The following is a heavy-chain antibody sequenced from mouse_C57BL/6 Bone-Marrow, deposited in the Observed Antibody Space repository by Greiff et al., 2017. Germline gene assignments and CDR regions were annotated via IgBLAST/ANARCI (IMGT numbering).Heavy chain of an antibody. Sequence: QVQLQQPGAELVKPGASVKLSCKASGYTFTSYGISWVKQRTGQGLEWIGEIYPRSGNTYYNEKFKGKATLTAAKSSSTAYMELRSLTSEDSAVSFCVIYYYGSRNYWGQGTTLTVSS. J-gene: IGHJ2*01. CDR3: VIYYYGSRNY. V-gene: IGHV1-81*01. CDR1: GYTFTSYG. D-gene: IGHD1-1*01. CDR2: IYPRSGNT.